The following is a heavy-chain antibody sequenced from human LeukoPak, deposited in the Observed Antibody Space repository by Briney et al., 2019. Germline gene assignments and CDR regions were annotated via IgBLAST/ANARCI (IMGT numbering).Heavy chain of an antibody. CDR1: GYSISSGYY. CDR3: ARDKVCAYCGGETRMDV. D-gene: IGHD2-21*01. Sequence: SETLSLTCTVSGYSISSGYYWGWIRQPPGKGLEWIGSIYYSGSTYYNPSLKSRVTISEDTSKNQFSLKLSSVTAADTAVYYCARDKVCAYCGGETRMDVWGKGTTVTVSS. CDR2: IYYSGST. J-gene: IGHJ6*03. V-gene: IGHV4-38-2*02.